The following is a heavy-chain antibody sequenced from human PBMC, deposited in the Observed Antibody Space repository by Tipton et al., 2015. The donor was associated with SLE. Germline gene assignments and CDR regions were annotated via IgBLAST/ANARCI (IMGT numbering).Heavy chain of an antibody. CDR2: INYSGST. V-gene: IGHV4-59*11. Sequence: TLSLTCTVSGGSISSHYWSWIRRPPGEALEWIAYINYSGSTNYNPSLKRRVTISVDTSKNQFSLKLSSVTAADTAVYYCARRRGSSWYEDYFDYWGQGTLVTVSS. D-gene: IGHD6-13*01. CDR1: GGSISSHY. J-gene: IGHJ4*02. CDR3: ARRRGSSWYEDYFDY.